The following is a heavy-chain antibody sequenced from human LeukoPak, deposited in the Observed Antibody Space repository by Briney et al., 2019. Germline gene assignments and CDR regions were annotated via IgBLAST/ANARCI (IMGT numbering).Heavy chain of an antibody. J-gene: IGHJ5*02. CDR3: ARDALPYYDSSGYSPYNWFDP. V-gene: IGHV1-69*04. CDR2: IIPILGIA. CDR1: GGTFSSYA. D-gene: IGHD3-22*01. Sequence: ASVKVSCKASGGTFSSYAISWSRQAPGQGLEWMGRIIPILGIANYAQKFQGRVTITADKSTSTAYMELSSLRSEDTAVYYCARDALPYYDSSGYSPYNWFDPWGQGTLVTVSS.